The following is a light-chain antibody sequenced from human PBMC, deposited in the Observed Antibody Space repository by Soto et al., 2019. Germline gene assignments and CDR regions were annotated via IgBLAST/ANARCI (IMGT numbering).Light chain of an antibody. Sequence: QSALTQPASVSGSPGQSITIPCTGTSSDIGHYNYVSWYQQHPGKVPKLIISEVRNRPSGVSDRFSGSKSGNSASLTISGLQTEDEADYYCSSYTTASTQVFGSGTKVTVL. CDR3: SSYTTASTQV. CDR1: SSDIGHYNY. V-gene: IGLV2-14*01. CDR2: EVR. J-gene: IGLJ1*01.